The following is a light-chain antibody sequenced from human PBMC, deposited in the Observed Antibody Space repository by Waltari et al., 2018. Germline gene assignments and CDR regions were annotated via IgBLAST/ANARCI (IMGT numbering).Light chain of an antibody. Sequence: EIVLMQSPGTLSVSPGDRVTLSGRASQTVSNRWLAWYQQKPGQAPRLLIYSVTSRAPGTPSRFSGSGSGTDFTLTISRLEPGDFGVYYCQQYGSLPRTFGQGTKVEI. CDR1: QTVSNRW. J-gene: IGKJ1*01. CDR2: SVT. CDR3: QQYGSLPRT. V-gene: IGKV3-20*01.